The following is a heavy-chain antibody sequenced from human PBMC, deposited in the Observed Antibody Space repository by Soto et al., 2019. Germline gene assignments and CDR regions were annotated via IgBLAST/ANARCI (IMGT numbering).Heavy chain of an antibody. CDR3: AGSFGSGRGGYFAY. V-gene: IGHV3-30-3*01. J-gene: IGHJ4*02. D-gene: IGHD3-10*01. Sequence: QVQLVESGGGVVQPGRSLRLSCAVSGFSFSNYAMHWVRQAPGKGLEWVAVISNAGSNKYYADSVKGRFTISRDNSKNTLYLHMNSLRTEDTAVYYCAGSFGSGRGGYFAYWGQGTLVTVSS. CDR2: ISNAGSNK. CDR1: GFSFSNYA.